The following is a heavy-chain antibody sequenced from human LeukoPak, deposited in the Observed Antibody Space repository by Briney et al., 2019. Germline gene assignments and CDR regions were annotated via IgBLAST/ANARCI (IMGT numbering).Heavy chain of an antibody. V-gene: IGHV4-59*08. J-gene: IGHJ3*02. Sequence: PSETLSLTCTVSGDSITSNYWSWIRQPPGKGLEWIGYIYYSGSTNYNPSLKSRVTISVDTSKNQFSLKLSSVTAADTAVYYCARHEGYSYGYGMIAFDIWGQGTMVTVSS. CDR1: GDSITSNY. CDR2: IYYSGST. D-gene: IGHD5-18*01. CDR3: ARHEGYSYGYGMIAFDI.